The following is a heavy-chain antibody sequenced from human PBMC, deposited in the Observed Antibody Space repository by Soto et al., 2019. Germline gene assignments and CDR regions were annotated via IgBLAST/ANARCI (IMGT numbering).Heavy chain of an antibody. CDR3: ARGGDSSSSWGYYYGMDV. Sequence: QVQLVQSGAEVKKPGSSVKVSCKASGGTFSSYAISWVRQAPGQGLEWMGGIIPIFGTANYAQKFQGRVTITADKSTSTAYMELSRLRSEDTAVYYCARGGDSSSSWGYYYGMDVWCQGTTVTVSS. J-gene: IGHJ6*02. V-gene: IGHV1-69*06. D-gene: IGHD6-6*01. CDR2: IIPIFGTA. CDR1: GGTFSSYA.